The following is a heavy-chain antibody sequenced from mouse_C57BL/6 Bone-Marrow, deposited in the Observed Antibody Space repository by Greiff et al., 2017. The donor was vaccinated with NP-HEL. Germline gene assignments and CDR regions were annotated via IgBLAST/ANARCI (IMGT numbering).Heavy chain of an antibody. V-gene: IGHV1-62-2*01. J-gene: IGHJ1*03. CDR2: FYPGSGSI. CDR3: ARHEEAYYSNFWYSDV. CDR1: GYTFTEYT. Sequence: VQLQESGAELVKPGASVKLSCKASGYTFTEYTIHWVKQRSGQGLEWIGWFYPGSGSIKYNEKFKDKATLTADKSSSTVYMELSRLTSEDSAVYFCARHEEAYYSNFWYSDVWGTGTTVTVSS. D-gene: IGHD2-5*01.